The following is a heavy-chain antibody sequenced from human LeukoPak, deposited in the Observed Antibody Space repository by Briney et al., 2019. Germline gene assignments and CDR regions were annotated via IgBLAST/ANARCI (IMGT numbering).Heavy chain of an antibody. V-gene: IGHV4-39*01. CDR2: IYYSGST. CDR3: ARQVSYYDSSGYYSNWFDP. J-gene: IGHJ5*02. CDR1: GXSFSTYY. Sequence: GSLRLSCAASGXSFSTYYLNWIRQPPGKGLEWIGSIYYSGSTYYNPSLKSRVTISVDTSKNQFSLKLSSVTAADTAVYYCARQVSYYDSSGYYSNWFDPWGQGTLVTVSS. D-gene: IGHD3-22*01.